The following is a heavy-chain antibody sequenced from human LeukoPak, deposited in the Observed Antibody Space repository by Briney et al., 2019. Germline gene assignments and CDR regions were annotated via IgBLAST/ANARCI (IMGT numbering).Heavy chain of an antibody. CDR1: GFTFSSYS. Sequence: GGSLRLSCAASGFTFSSYSMNWVRQAPGKGLEWVSSISISSSYIYYADSVKGRFTISRDNAKTSLYLQMNSLRAEDTAVYFCARESAAGRTRGDVFFHYWGQGTLVTVSS. J-gene: IGHJ4*02. CDR2: ISISSSYI. V-gene: IGHV3-21*01. D-gene: IGHD6-13*01. CDR3: ARESAAGRTRGDVFFHY.